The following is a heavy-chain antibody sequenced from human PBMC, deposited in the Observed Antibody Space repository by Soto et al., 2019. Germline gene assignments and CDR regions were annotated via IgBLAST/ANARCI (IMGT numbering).Heavy chain of an antibody. Sequence: QITLKESGPTLVKPTQTLTLTCTFSGFSLSTSGMTVGWIRQPPGKALEWLALIFWDDDKRYSPSLKSRLTITKDTSKNQVARTMTNMDPVDTATYFCTHSLRSGTYYTVGHWGQGTLVTVSS. CDR1: GFSLSTSGMT. CDR3: THSLRSGTYYTVGH. J-gene: IGHJ4*02. D-gene: IGHD3-10*01. CDR2: IFWDDDK. V-gene: IGHV2-5*02.